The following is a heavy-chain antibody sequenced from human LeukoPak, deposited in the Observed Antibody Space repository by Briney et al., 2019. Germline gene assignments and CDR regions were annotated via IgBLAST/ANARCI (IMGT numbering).Heavy chain of an antibody. D-gene: IGHD3-3*01. CDR2: IRYDGSNK. V-gene: IGHV3-30*02. CDR3: AKDGYDFWSGYYRYYYYYMDV. Sequence: GGSLRLSCAASGFTFSSYGMHWVRQAPGKGLEWVAFIRYDGSNKYYADSVKGRFTISRDNSKNTLYLQMNSLRAEDTAVYYCAKDGYDFWSGYYRYYYYYMDVWGKGTTVTVSS. CDR1: GFTFSSYG. J-gene: IGHJ6*03.